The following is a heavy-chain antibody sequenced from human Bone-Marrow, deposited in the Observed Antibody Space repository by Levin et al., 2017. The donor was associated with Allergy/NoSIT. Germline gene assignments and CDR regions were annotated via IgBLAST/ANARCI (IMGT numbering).Heavy chain of an antibody. Sequence: AASVKVSCKASGYTFTSYDINWVRQATGQGLEWMGWMNPNSGNTGYAQKFQGRVTMTRNTSISTAYMELSSLRSEDTAVYYCARFRYCSGGSCYDNYYGMDVWGQGTTVTVSS. D-gene: IGHD2-15*01. V-gene: IGHV1-8*01. CDR1: GYTFTSYD. CDR3: ARFRYCSGGSCYDNYYGMDV. CDR2: MNPNSGNT. J-gene: IGHJ6*02.